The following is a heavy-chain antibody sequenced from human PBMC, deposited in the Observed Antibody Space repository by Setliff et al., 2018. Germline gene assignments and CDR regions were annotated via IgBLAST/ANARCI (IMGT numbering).Heavy chain of an antibody. J-gene: IGHJ4*02. CDR1: GYILSSYG. CDR2: ISPYSGNS. Sequence: ASVKVSCKGSGYILSSYGISWVRQAPGQGLEWLGWISPYSGNSYSAPKFQGRLFLTTDTSAATAYLDLRSLRSDDTAVYFCSRLVRFCTRTACQRLSGDDYWGQGTLVTVSS. D-gene: IGHD6-13*01. CDR3: SRLVRFCTRTACQRLSGDDY. V-gene: IGHV1-18*01.